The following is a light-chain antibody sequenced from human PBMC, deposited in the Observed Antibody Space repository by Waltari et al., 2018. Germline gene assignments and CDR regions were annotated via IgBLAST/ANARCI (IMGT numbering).Light chain of an antibody. J-gene: IGKJ3*01. V-gene: IGKV3-15*01. CDR2: GAS. CDR1: QSINSY. Sequence: EVVMTQSPATVSVSPGERATLSCSASQSINSYLAWYQQNPGQAPRLLIYGASTRATGIPARFSGSGSGTDFTLTISSLQSEDFAIYYCQQYNKWPLTFGPGTKVHF. CDR3: QQYNKWPLT.